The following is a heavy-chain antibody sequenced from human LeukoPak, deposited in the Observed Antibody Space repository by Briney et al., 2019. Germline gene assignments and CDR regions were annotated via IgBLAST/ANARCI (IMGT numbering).Heavy chain of an antibody. Sequence: GASVKVSCKASGYTFTDYYMHWMRQAPGQGPEWMGWMNPNSGGTNYAQKFQGRVTVTRDTSISTTYVELSRLTSADTAVYYCASYASGYNWLKVWGQGTLVTVSS. V-gene: IGHV1-2*02. CDR3: ASYASGYNWLKV. CDR1: GYTFTDYY. D-gene: IGHD2-2*01. J-gene: IGHJ5*02. CDR2: MNPNSGGT.